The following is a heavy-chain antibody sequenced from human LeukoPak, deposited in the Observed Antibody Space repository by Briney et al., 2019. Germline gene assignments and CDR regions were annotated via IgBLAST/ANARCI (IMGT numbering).Heavy chain of an antibody. CDR1: GGSISSGDYY. J-gene: IGHJ3*02. V-gene: IGHV4-30-4*08. CDR2: IYYSGST. CDR3: ARDFTMVRGASFDAFDI. D-gene: IGHD3-10*01. Sequence: PSQTLSLTCTVSGGSISSGDYYWSWIRQPPGKGLEWIGYIYYSGSTYYNPSLKSRVTISVDTSKNQFSLKLSSVTAADTAVYYCARDFTMVRGASFDAFDIWGQGTMVTVSS.